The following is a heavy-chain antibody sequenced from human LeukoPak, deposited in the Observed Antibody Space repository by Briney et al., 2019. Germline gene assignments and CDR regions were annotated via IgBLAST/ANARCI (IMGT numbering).Heavy chain of an antibody. J-gene: IGHJ4*02. V-gene: IGHV3-21*01. CDR2: ISSGGAYV. CDR3: ARDPGYSNSPYYLDY. D-gene: IGHD5-12*01. Sequence: GGSLRLSCVVSGFTFKTYSMNWVRQAPGKGLEWVSSISSGGAYVDYADSVKGRFTISRDNAKNSLYLQMNSLRAEDTAVFYCARDPGYSNSPYYLDYWGQGTLVTVSS. CDR1: GFTFKTYS.